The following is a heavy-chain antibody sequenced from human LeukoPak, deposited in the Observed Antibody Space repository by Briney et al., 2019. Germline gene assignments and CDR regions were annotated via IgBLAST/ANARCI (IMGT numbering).Heavy chain of an antibody. Sequence: PGRSLRLSCAASGFTFSSYAMHWVRQAPGKGLEWVAFISYDGSNKYYADSVKGRFTISRDNSKNTLYLQMNSLKTEDTAVYYCTTNPGASDFWGQGTLVTVSS. V-gene: IGHV3-30-3*01. D-gene: IGHD1-14*01. CDR1: GFTFSSYA. CDR2: ISYDGSNK. J-gene: IGHJ4*02. CDR3: TTNPGASDF.